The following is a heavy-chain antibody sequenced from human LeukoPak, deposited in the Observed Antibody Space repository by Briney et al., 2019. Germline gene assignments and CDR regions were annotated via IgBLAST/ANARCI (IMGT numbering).Heavy chain of an antibody. J-gene: IGHJ6*03. CDR1: GGSFSGYY. D-gene: IGHD5-18*01. CDR2: IYYSGST. CDR3: ARRGGGGYSYGSYYYYMDV. V-gene: IGHV4-34*01. Sequence: SETLSLTCAVYGGSFSGYYWSWIRQPPGKGLEWIGSIYYSGSTYYNPSLKSRVTISVDTSKNQFSLKLSSVTAADTVVYYCARRGGGGYSYGSYYYYMDVWGKGTTVTISS.